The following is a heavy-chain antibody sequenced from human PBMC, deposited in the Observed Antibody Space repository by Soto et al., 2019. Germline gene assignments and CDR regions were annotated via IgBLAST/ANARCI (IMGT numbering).Heavy chain of an antibody. CDR1: GYSFTSYW. CDR2: IYPGDSDT. Sequence: PGESLKISCKGSGYSFTSYWIGWVRQMPGKGLEWMGIIYPGDSDTRYSPSFQGQVTISADKSISTAYLQWSSLKASDTAMYYCASLGFGTWRGYGMDVWGQGTTVTVSS. D-gene: IGHD3-16*01. V-gene: IGHV5-51*01. J-gene: IGHJ6*02. CDR3: ASLGFGTWRGYGMDV.